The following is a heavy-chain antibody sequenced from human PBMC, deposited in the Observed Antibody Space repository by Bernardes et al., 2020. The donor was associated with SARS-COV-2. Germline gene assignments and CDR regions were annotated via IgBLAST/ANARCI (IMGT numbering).Heavy chain of an antibody. CDR3: ARSVFRWDGIDV. Sequence: SETLSLTCTVSGGSISSYYWSWIRQPPGKGLEWIGYIYYSGSTNYNPSLKSRVTISVDTSKNQFSLKLSSVTAADTAVYYCARSVFRWDGIDVWGQGTTVTVSS. D-gene: IGHD1-26*01. CDR1: GGSISSYY. J-gene: IGHJ6*02. V-gene: IGHV4-59*01. CDR2: IYYSGST.